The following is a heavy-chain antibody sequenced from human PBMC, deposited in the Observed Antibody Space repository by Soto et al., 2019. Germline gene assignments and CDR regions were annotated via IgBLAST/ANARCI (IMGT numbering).Heavy chain of an antibody. CDR2: ISGSGGST. V-gene: IGHV3-23*01. D-gene: IGHD2-15*01. Sequence: GGSLRLSCAASGFTFSSYAMSWVRQAPGKGLEWVSAISGSGGSTYYADSVKGRFTISRDNSKNTLYLQMNSLRAEDTAVYYCAKGHIAVVVAATFDLWGQGTLVTVSS. J-gene: IGHJ5*02. CDR3: AKGHIAVVVAATFDL. CDR1: GFTFSSYA.